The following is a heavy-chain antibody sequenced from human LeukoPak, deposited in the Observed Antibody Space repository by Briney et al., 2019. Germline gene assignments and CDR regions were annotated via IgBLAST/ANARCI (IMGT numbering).Heavy chain of an antibody. CDR1: GGSISSYY. V-gene: IGHV4-59*01. Sequence: SETLSLTCTVSGGSISSYYWSWIRQPPGKGLEWIGYIYYSGSTNYNPSLKSRVTISVDTSKNQFSLKLSSVTAADTAVYYCARQYYYGSGSYNNWFDPWGQGTLVTVSS. D-gene: IGHD3-10*01. J-gene: IGHJ5*02. CDR2: IYYSGST. CDR3: ARQYYYGSGSYNNWFDP.